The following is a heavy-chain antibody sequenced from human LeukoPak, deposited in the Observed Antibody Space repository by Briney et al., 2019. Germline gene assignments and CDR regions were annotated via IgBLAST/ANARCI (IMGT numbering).Heavy chain of an antibody. D-gene: IGHD6-19*01. CDR2: IVPIFGTA. Sequence: GASVKVSCKASGGTFSSYAISWVRQAPGQGLEWMGGIVPIFGTANYAQKFQGRVTITADESTSTAYMELSSLRSEDTAVYYCARAGPLGWYKVRYYFDYWGQGTLVTVSS. CDR3: ARAGPLGWYKVRYYFDY. J-gene: IGHJ4*02. CDR1: GGTFSSYA. V-gene: IGHV1-69*13.